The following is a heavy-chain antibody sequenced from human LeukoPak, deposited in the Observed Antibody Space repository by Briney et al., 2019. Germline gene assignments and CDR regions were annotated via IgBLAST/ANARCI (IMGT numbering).Heavy chain of an antibody. D-gene: IGHD2-21*01. CDR1: GFTFSSYA. Sequence: GGSLRLSCAASGFTFSSYAMTWVRQAPGKGLEWVSAISGSGGDTYYADSVKGRFTISRDNSKNSLYLQLNNLRAEDTAVYYCAKDQVISGSEASDIWGQGTMVTVSS. CDR3: AKDQVISGSEASDI. V-gene: IGHV3-23*01. CDR2: ISGSGGDT. J-gene: IGHJ3*02.